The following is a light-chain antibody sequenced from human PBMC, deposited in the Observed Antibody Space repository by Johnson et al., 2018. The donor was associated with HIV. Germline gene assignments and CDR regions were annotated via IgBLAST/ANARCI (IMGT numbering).Light chain of an antibody. CDR3: GTWDSRLNVYL. V-gene: IGLV1-51*02. Sequence: QSVLTQPPSVSAAPGQKVTISCSGSNSNIGNNYVSWYQQLPGTAPKLLIYESTNRPSGIPDRFSGSKSGTSATLGIPGLQQGDEADYYCGTWDSRLNVYLFGPGTKVTVL. J-gene: IGLJ1*01. CDR1: NSNIGNNY. CDR2: EST.